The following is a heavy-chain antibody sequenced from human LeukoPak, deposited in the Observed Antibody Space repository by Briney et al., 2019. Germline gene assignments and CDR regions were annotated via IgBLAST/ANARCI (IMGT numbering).Heavy chain of an antibody. D-gene: IGHD4-11*01. CDR3: ARDNSNYAVVSGYWFDP. CDR2: IKQDGSEK. V-gene: IGHV3-7*01. Sequence: PGGSLRLSCAASGFTFSSYWMSWVRQAPGKGLEGVANIKQDGSEKYYVDSVKGRFTISRDNAKNSLYLQMNSLRAEDTAVYYCARDNSNYAVVSGYWFDPWGQGTLVTVSS. J-gene: IGHJ5*02. CDR1: GFTFSSYW.